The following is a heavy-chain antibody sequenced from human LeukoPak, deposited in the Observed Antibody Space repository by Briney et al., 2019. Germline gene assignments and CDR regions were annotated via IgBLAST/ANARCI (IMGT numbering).Heavy chain of an antibody. CDR1: GYTFTGYY. V-gene: IGHV1-69*13. Sequence: ASVKVSCKASGYTFTGYYMHWVRQAPGQGLEWMGGIIPIFGTANYAQKFQGRVTITADESTSTAYMELSSLRSEDTAVYYCARDLRHFDWPQKESGWGQGTLVTVSS. D-gene: IGHD3-9*01. CDR2: IIPIFGTA. J-gene: IGHJ4*02. CDR3: ARDLRHFDWPQKESG.